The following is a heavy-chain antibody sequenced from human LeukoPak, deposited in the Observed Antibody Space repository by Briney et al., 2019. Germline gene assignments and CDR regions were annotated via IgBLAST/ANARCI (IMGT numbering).Heavy chain of an antibody. CDR1: GLTLSSYA. V-gene: IGHV3-23*01. CDR2: IIGNGGWA. CDR3: AKDPNGDYIGAFDF. D-gene: IGHD4-17*01. Sequence: GGSLRLSCAASGLTLSSYAMMWLRQAPGKGLEWVSAIIGNGGWALYADSVKGRFTIPRDNTKNTLYLQMSSLRAEDTAVYYCAKDPNGDYIGAFDFWGQGTMVTVSS. J-gene: IGHJ3*01.